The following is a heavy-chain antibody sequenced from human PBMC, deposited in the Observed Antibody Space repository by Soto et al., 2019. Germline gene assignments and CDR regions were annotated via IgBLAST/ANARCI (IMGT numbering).Heavy chain of an antibody. D-gene: IGHD3-3*01. CDR2: IYYSGSN. J-gene: IGHJ6*03. Sequence: SETLSLTCTVSGGSISNSMYYWGWIRQPPGKGLEWIGSIYYSGSNYYNPSLKSRFTISVDTSKNHFSLKLSSVTAADTSVYYCARHGVADYYMDVWGKGTTVTVSS. CDR1: GGSISNSMYY. CDR3: ARHGVADYYMDV. V-gene: IGHV4-39*01.